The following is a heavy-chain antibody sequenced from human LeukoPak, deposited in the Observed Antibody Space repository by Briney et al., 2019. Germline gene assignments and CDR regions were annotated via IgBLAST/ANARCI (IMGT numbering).Heavy chain of an antibody. V-gene: IGHV4-59*01. CDR1: GGSISSYY. CDR3: AREGDFKVDV. D-gene: IGHD3-3*01. J-gene: IGHJ6*04. CDR2: IYYSGST. Sequence: PSETLSLTCTVSGGSISSYYWGWIGQPPGKGLEWIGYIYYSGSTNYNPSLKSRVTISVATSKNQFSLKLSSVTAADTAVYYCAREGDFKVDVWGKGTTVTVSS.